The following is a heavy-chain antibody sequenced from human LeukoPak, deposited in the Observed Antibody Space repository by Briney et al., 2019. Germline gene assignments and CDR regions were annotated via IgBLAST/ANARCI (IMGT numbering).Heavy chain of an antibody. CDR2: ISSSSSYI. Sequence: GGSLRLSCAASGFTFSSYSMNWVRQAPGKGLEWVSSISSSSSYIYYADSLKGRFTISRDNSKNMVYLQMDSLRAEDSAVYYCAKNGGYSYGLYYFDYWGQGTLVTVSS. D-gene: IGHD5-18*01. V-gene: IGHV3-21*04. CDR3: AKNGGYSYGLYYFDY. CDR1: GFTFSSYS. J-gene: IGHJ4*02.